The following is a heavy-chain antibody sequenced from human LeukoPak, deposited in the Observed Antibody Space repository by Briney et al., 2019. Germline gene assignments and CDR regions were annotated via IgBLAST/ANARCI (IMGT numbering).Heavy chain of an antibody. CDR2: ISGYGGST. Sequence: GGSLRLSCAASGFTFDDYAMHWVRQAPGKGLEWVSLISGYGGSTYYADSVKGRFTISRDNSKNYLYLQMNSLRTEDTALYYCAKDKNDILTGSFDYWGQGTLVTVSS. D-gene: IGHD3-9*01. CDR1: GFTFDDYA. V-gene: IGHV3-43*02. CDR3: AKDKNDILTGSFDY. J-gene: IGHJ4*02.